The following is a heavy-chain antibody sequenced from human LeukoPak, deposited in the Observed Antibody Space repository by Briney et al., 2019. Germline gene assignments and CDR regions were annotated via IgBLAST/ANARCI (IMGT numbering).Heavy chain of an antibody. CDR3: ARDGGRRGWFDP. V-gene: IGHV4-59*01. J-gene: IGHJ5*02. Sequence: SETLSLTCTVSGGSISSYYWTWIRQPPGKGLEWIGYIYDNGSPNYNPSLKSRVNILLDTSKNQFSLKLNSVTPADTAVHYCARDGGRRGWFDPWGQGTLVTVSS. CDR2: IYDNGSP. CDR1: GGSISSYY.